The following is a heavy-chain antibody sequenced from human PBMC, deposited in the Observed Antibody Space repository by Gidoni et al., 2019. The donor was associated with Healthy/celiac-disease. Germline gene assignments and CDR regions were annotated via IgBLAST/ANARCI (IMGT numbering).Heavy chain of an antibody. Sequence: QVQLQESGPGLVKPSQTLSLTCTVSGGSISSGGYYWSWLRQHPGKGLGWIGYIYYSGSTYYNPSLKSRVTISVDTSKNQFSLKLSSVTAADTAVYYCGSGYSYLRGAFDIWGQGTMVTVSS. CDR2: IYYSGST. D-gene: IGHD5-18*01. CDR1: GGSISSGGYY. CDR3: GSGYSYLRGAFDI. J-gene: IGHJ3*02. V-gene: IGHV4-31*03.